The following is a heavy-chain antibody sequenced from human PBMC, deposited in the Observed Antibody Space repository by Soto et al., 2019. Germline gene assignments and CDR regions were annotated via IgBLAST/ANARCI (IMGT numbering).Heavy chain of an antibody. J-gene: IGHJ4*02. V-gene: IGHV4-61*08. CDR3: ARVLSRDGYKDYFDS. CDR1: GASVSSDVHF. Sequence: QVQLQESGPGLVKPSETLSLTCSVSGASVSSDVHFWSWVRQSPGKGLEWIGYVYHTGSVTYNPPLKSRVTLSVDTSRRQFSLRLACVTAADTAVYFCARVLSRDGYKDYFDSWGRGMLVTVSS. CDR2: VYHTGSV. D-gene: IGHD5-12*01.